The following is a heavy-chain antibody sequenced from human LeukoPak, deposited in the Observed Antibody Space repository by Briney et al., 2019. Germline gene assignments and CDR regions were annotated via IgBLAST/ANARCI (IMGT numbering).Heavy chain of an antibody. J-gene: IGHJ3*02. CDR2: IYHSGST. CDR3: ARGGTAFDI. D-gene: IGHD1-26*01. Sequence: SETLSLTCAVSGGSISSGHSSWNWFRQSPGKGLEWIGYIYHSGSTYYNPSLKSRVAISVDRSKNQFSLKLRSVTAADTALYYCARGGTAFDIWGQGTMVAVSS. CDR1: GGSISSGHSS. V-gene: IGHV4-30-2*06.